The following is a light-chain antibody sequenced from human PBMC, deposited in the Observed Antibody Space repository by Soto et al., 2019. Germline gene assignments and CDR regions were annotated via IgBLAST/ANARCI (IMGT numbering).Light chain of an antibody. CDR1: QSILYSSNNKSY. Sequence: DIVMTQSPDSLAVSLGERATINCKASQSILYSSNNKSYIAWYQQKPGQPPKLLIYWAFTRESGVPDRFSGRGSGTDFTLTISSLQAEDVAVYYCQQYYNTPLTFGGGTKVQLK. V-gene: IGKV4-1*01. CDR3: QQYYNTPLT. CDR2: WAF. J-gene: IGKJ4*01.